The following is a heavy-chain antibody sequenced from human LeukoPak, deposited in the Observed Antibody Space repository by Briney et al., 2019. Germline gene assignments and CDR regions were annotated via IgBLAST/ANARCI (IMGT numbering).Heavy chain of an antibody. D-gene: IGHD2-15*01. V-gene: IGHV1-24*01. J-gene: IGHJ4*02. CDR2: LDPEDGEI. CDR1: VYTLTVLF. Sequence: AAVKVSPKDSVYTLTVLFMHRVRQAPGKGVGRMGGLDPEDGEIIYTQKFQGRLTITKDTSTDTAYMQLSSLRSEDTAVYYCATGTWATPIDYWGQGTLVTVSS. CDR3: ATGTWATPIDY.